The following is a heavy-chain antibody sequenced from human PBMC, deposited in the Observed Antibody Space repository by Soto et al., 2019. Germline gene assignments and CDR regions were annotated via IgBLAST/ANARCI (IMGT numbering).Heavy chain of an antibody. J-gene: IGHJ6*02. Sequence: QVQLVQSGAEVKKPGSSVKVSCKASGGTFSSYAISWVRQAPGQGLEWMGGIIPIFGTADYAQKFQGRVTITEDESTSTAYMELSSLRSEDTAVYYCALHYGSGSNYYYYGMDVWGQGTTVTVSS. CDR3: ALHYGSGSNYYYYGMDV. CDR1: GGTFSSYA. D-gene: IGHD3-10*01. CDR2: IIPIFGTA. V-gene: IGHV1-69*12.